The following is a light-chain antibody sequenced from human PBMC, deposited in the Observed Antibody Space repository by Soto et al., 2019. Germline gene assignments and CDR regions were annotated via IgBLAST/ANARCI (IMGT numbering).Light chain of an antibody. Sequence: DIHMTQSPSSLSASVGDRVTITCRASQGIGADLAWYQHKPGKAPKLLIFLASTLQTDVPSGFSGGGFGTEFTLAISSLQPEDFATYYCVQHKTYPLTFGGGTRVDIK. CDR3: VQHKTYPLT. J-gene: IGKJ4*01. CDR1: QGIGAD. V-gene: IGKV1-17*01. CDR2: LAS.